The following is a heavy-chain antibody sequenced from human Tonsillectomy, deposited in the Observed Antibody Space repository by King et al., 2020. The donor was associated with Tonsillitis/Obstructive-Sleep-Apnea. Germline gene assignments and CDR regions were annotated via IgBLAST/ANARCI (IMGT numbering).Heavy chain of an antibody. CDR1: GGSFSGYY. J-gene: IGHJ3*02. CDR2: INHSGST. Sequence: VQLQQWGAGLLKPSETLSLTCAVYGGSFSGYYWSWIRQPPGKGLEWIGEINHSGSTNYNPSLKSRVTISVDTSKNQFSLKLSSVTAAYTAVYYCARSFPYSDFWSGYYRIDAFDIWGQGPMVTVSS. D-gene: IGHD3-3*01. CDR3: ARSFPYSDFWSGYYRIDAFDI. V-gene: IGHV4-34*01.